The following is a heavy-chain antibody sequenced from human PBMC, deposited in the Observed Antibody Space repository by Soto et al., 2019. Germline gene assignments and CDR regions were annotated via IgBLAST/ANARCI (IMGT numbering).Heavy chain of an antibody. CDR2: ISAYNGNT. CDR3: ARGLFTYGVFDY. V-gene: IGHV1-18*01. J-gene: IGHJ4*02. CDR1: GGTFSSYT. D-gene: IGHD3-10*01. Sequence: ASVKVSCKASGGTFSSYTISWVRQAPGQGLEWMGWISAYNGNTNYAQKLQGRVTMTTDTSTSTAYMELRSLRSDDTAVYYCARGLFTYGVFDYWGQGTLVTVSS.